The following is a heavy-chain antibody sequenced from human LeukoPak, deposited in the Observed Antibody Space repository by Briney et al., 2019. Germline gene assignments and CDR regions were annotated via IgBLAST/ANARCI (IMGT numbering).Heavy chain of an antibody. D-gene: IGHD2-8*01. CDR3: AKQEEEVS. Sequence: RAGSLRLSSAASGFTFSIYGMHWVRQAPGKGLEWVAFIRYDGSNKYYADSVKGRFTISRDNSKNTLYLQMNSLRAEDTAVYYCAKQEEEVSWGQGTLVTVSS. V-gene: IGHV3-30*02. J-gene: IGHJ5*02. CDR1: GFTFSIYG. CDR2: IRYDGSNK.